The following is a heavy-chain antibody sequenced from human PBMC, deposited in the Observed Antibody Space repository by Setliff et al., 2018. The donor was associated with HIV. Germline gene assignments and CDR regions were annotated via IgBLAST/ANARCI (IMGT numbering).Heavy chain of an antibody. CDR1: GGSISGYY. CDR3: ARETSSSWFDY. Sequence: PSETLSLTCTVSGGSISGYYWSWIRQPPGKGLEWIGSIYYSGSTYYNPSLKSRVTMSLDTSKNQYSLKVNSVTAADTAVYYCARETSSSWFDYWGQGSLVTVSS. V-gene: IGHV4-59*04. D-gene: IGHD6-13*01. J-gene: IGHJ4*02. CDR2: IYYSGST.